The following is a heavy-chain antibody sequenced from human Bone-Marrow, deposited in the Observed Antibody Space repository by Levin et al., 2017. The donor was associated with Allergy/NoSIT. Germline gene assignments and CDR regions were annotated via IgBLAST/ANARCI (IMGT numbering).Heavy chain of an antibody. CDR2: LSIDGSDK. CDR3: ARVLYFVIKGGFDS. CDR1: GFSFTTYA. V-gene: IGHV3-30*04. Sequence: SGGSLRLSCAASGFSFTTYAMHWVRQFPGKGLDWVAGLSIDGSDKYYADSVKGRFTISRDNSNNTLYLQMNNLRAEDTAVYYCARVLYFVIKGGFDSWGQGTLVTVSS. D-gene: IGHD3-9*01. J-gene: IGHJ4*02.